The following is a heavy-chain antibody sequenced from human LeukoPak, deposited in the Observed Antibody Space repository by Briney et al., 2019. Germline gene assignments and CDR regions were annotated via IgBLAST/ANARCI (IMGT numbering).Heavy chain of an antibody. V-gene: IGHV3-74*01. D-gene: IGHD3-3*02. Sequence: QPGGSLRLSCAASGFTFSSYWMHWVRQAPGKGLVWVSRISSDGSSTSYADSVKGRFTISRDNAKHTLYLQMNSLRAEDTAVYYCAIALPPSINTPWKWGQGTLVTVSS. CDR2: ISSDGSST. CDR1: GFTFSSYW. CDR3: AIALPPSINTPWK. J-gene: IGHJ4*02.